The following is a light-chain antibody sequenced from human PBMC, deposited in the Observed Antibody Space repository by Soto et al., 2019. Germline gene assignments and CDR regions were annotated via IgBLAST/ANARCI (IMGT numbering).Light chain of an antibody. CDR1: QSISNW. CDR3: QHYNSYSEA. CDR2: KAS. Sequence: DIQMTQSPSTLSASVGDRLTITCRASQSISNWLAWYQQRPGKAPKLLIYKASTLKSGVPSRFSGSGSGTEITLTISSLQPDDFATYYCQHYNSYSEAFGQGTKVDIK. V-gene: IGKV1-5*03. J-gene: IGKJ1*01.